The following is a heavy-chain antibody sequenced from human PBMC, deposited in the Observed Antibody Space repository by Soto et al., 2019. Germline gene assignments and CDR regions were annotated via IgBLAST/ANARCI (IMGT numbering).Heavy chain of an antibody. CDR3: VKAFRYCDWLPAFDY. J-gene: IGHJ4*02. D-gene: IGHD3-9*01. Sequence: PGGSLRLSCSASGFTFSSYAMHWVRQAPGKGLEYVSAISSNGGSTYYADSVKGRFTISRDNSKNTLYLQMSSLRAEDPAVYYCVKAFRYCDWLPAFDYWGTGTLVTVSS. V-gene: IGHV3-64D*06. CDR1: GFTFSSYA. CDR2: ISSNGGST.